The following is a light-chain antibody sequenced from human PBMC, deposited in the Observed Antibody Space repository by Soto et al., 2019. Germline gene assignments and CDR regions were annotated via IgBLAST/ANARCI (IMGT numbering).Light chain of an antibody. V-gene: IGKV3-11*01. Sequence: EIVLIQSPATLSLSPGERATLSCRASQSVRSNLAWYQQNPGQAPRLLIFDASKRATGIPARFSGSGSGTDFTLTISSLEPEDFAVYYCQQHSNWPLTFGGGTKVEIK. CDR1: QSVRSN. J-gene: IGKJ4*01. CDR3: QQHSNWPLT. CDR2: DAS.